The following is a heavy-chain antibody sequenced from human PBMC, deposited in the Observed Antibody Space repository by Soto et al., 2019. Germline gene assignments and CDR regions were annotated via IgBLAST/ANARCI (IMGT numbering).Heavy chain of an antibody. CDR2: IHHGDSDT. CDR1: GFSFSRYT. J-gene: IGHJ6*02. Sequence: EMQLVQSGAEVKKSGESLKISCVGSGFSFSRYTVGWVRQVPGKGLEWMGVIHHGDSDTRYSPSFQGQVTISADKSISTAYLQWSSLKASDTAMYYCTLSYGDSYYYYYGMDVWGQGTTVTVSS. CDR3: TLSYGDSYYYYYGMDV. D-gene: IGHD4-17*01. V-gene: IGHV5-51*01.